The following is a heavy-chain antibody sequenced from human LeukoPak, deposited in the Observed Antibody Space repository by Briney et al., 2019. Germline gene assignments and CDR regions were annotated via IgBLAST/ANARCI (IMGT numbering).Heavy chain of an antibody. CDR1: GGSFSGYY. CDR3: ARGARITIFGVARFDP. CDR2: INHSGST. V-gene: IGHV4-34*01. J-gene: IGHJ5*02. Sequence: PSETLSLTCAVYGGSFSGYYWSWIRQPPGKGLEWIGEINHSGSTNYNPSLKSRVTISVDTSKNQFSLKLSSVTAADTAVYYCARGARITIFGVARFDPWGQGTLVTVSS. D-gene: IGHD3-3*01.